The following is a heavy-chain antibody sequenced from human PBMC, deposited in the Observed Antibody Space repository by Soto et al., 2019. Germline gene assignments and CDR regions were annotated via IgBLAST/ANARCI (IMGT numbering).Heavy chain of an antibody. CDR1: GFTLDNFA. J-gene: IGHJ4*02. CDR2: ISGGGGGK. V-gene: IGHV3-23*01. Sequence: EVRLLESGGGLEQPGGSLRLSCTTSGFTLDNFAMSWVRQAPGRGLEWVSAISGGGGGKYYADSVKGRFIISRDNYKNTVYLQLNGLRTEDTAVYYCAKDVHNDSSGGLDYWGQGTLVTVSS. CDR3: AKDVHNDSSGGLDY. D-gene: IGHD3-22*01.